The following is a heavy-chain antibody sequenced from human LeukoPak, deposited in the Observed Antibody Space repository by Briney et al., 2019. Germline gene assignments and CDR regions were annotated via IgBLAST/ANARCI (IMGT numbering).Heavy chain of an antibody. CDR2: INHSGST. J-gene: IGHJ4*02. V-gene: IGHV4-34*01. CDR1: GGSFSGYY. CDR3: ARHTSYGGNSAFGD. Sequence: SETLSLTCAVYGGSFSGYYWSWIRQPPGKGPEWIGEINHSGSTNYNPSLKSRVTISVDTSKNHFSLKLYSVTAADTAVYYCARHTSYGGNSAFGDWGQGTLVTVSS. D-gene: IGHD4-23*01.